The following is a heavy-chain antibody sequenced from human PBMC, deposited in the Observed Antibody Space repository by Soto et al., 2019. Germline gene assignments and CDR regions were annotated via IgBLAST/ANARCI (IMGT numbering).Heavy chain of an antibody. D-gene: IGHD5-12*01. Sequence: PGGSLRLSCAASGFTFDDYAMHWVRQPPGKGLEWVSGISWNSGSIGYADSVKGRFTISRDNAKNSLYLQMNSLRSEDTALYYCAKDMGYDLSPLGYFDYWGQGTLVTVSS. CDR2: ISWNSGSI. J-gene: IGHJ4*02. V-gene: IGHV3-9*01. CDR1: GFTFDDYA. CDR3: AKDMGYDLSPLGYFDY.